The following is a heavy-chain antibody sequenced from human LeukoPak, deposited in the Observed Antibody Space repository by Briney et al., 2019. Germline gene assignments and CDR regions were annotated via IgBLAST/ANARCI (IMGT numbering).Heavy chain of an antibody. J-gene: IGHJ3*02. CDR3: AKESYYDSSGYHVSESAFDI. Sequence: GGSLRLSCAASGFTFSSYAMSWVRQAPGKGLEWVSAISGSGGSTYYADSVKGRFTISRDNSKNTLYLQMNSLRAEDTAVYYCAKESYYDSSGYHVSESAFDIWGQGTMVTVSS. CDR2: ISGSGGST. D-gene: IGHD3-22*01. CDR1: GFTFSSYA. V-gene: IGHV3-23*01.